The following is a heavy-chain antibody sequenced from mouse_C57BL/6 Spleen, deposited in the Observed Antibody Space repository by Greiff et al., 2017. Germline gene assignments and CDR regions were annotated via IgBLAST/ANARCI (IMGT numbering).Heavy chain of an antibody. V-gene: IGHV1-81*01. J-gene: IGHJ2*01. Sequence: VKLMESGAELARPGASVKLSCKASGYTFTSYGISWVKQRTGQGLEWIGEIYPRSGNTYYNEKFKGKATLTADKSSSTAYMELRSLTSEDSAVYFCARWGYGSSGDYWGQGTTLTVSS. CDR2: IYPRSGNT. D-gene: IGHD1-1*01. CDR3: ARWGYGSSGDY. CDR1: GYTFTSYG.